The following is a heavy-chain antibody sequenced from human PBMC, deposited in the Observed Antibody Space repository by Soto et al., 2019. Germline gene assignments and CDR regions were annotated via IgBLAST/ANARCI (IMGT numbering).Heavy chain of an antibody. J-gene: IGHJ6*03. CDR1: GGSISSSSYY. CDR2: IYYSGST. CDR3: ARRVLGGVTRMDV. Sequence: SETLSLTCTVSGGSISSSSYYWGWIRQPPGKGLEWIGSIYYSGSTYYNPSLKSRVTISVDTSKNQFSLKLSSVTAADTAVYYCARRVLGGVTRMDVWGKGTTVTVSS. D-gene: IGHD3-16*01. V-gene: IGHV4-39*01.